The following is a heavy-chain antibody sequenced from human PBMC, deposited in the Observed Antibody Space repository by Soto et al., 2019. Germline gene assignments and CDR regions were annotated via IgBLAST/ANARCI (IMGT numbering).Heavy chain of an antibody. D-gene: IGHD2-21*01. CDR2: IRTKADSYAA. Sequence: GGSLILSCAASGVTFRGAAIHWVRRASGKGLEWVGRIRTKADSYAAAYAASLKGRFSISRDDSKNTAYLQMNSLKTEDTAVYYCAIPHAAPVFDMWGQGTMVPVSS. J-gene: IGHJ3*02. CDR3: AIPHAAPVFDM. V-gene: IGHV3-73*01. CDR1: GVTFRGAA.